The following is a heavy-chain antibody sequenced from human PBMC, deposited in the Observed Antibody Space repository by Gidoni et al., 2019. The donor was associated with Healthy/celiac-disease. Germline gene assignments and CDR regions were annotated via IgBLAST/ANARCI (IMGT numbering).Heavy chain of an antibody. J-gene: IGHJ5*02. CDR3: AKLSGMTTKSTRPLQGLDP. V-gene: IGHV1-18*04. CDR2: ISAYNGNT. D-gene: IGHD4-17*01. Sequence: QVQLVQSGAEVKKPGASVKVSCKASGYTFTSYGISWVRQAPGQGLEWMGWISAYNGNTNYAQKLQGRVTMTTDTSTSTAYMELRSLRSDDTAVYYCAKLSGMTTKSTRPLQGLDPWGQGTLVTVSS. CDR1: GYTFTSYG.